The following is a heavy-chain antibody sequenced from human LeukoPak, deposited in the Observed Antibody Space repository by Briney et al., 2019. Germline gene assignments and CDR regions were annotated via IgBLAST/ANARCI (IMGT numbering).Heavy chain of an antibody. CDR3: ARVEGAVAGDDY. D-gene: IGHD6-19*01. Sequence: ASVKVSCKASGYTFTGYYMHWVRQAPGQGLEWMGRINPNSGGTNYAQKFQGRVTMTRDTSISTAYMELSRLRSDDTAVHYCARVEGAVAGDDYWGQGTLVTVSS. CDR2: INPNSGGT. V-gene: IGHV1-2*06. CDR1: GYTFTGYY. J-gene: IGHJ4*02.